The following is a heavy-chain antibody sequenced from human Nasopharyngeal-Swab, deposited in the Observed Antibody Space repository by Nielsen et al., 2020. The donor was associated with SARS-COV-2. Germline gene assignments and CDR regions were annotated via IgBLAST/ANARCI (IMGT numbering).Heavy chain of an antibody. CDR1: GYTFTSYG. D-gene: IGHD4-11*01. CDR3: ARDRDDDYRVIDAFDI. V-gene: IGHV1-18*01. Sequence: ASVKVSCKASGYTFTSYGISWVRQAPGQGLEWMGWISAYNGNTNYAQKLQGRVTMTTDTSTSTAYMELRSLRSDDTAVYYCARDRDDDYRVIDAFDIWGQGTMVTVSS. J-gene: IGHJ3*02. CDR2: ISAYNGNT.